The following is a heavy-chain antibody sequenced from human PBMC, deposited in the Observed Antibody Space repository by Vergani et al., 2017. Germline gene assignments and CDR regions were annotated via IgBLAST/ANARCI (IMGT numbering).Heavy chain of an antibody. D-gene: IGHD1-1*01. V-gene: IGHV1-18*01. CDR1: SHTFQTYG. CDR2: IRPYIGHT. J-gene: IGHJ3*01. Sequence: QVQLVQSGAELKKPGASVSVSCKGSSHTFQTYGISWVRQAPGKGLEWMAWIRPYIGHTIYAQKFQDRVTMTADTSTNTAYMELRSLRSDDTAVYFCARVAPSNSEVTPTAFDVWGQGTMVTVSS. CDR3: ARVAPSNSEVTPTAFDV.